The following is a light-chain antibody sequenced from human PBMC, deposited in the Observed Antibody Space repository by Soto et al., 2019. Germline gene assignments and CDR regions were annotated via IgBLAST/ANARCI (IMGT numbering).Light chain of an antibody. V-gene: IGLV2-18*02. CDR1: SSDVGNYNR. CDR2: DVS. CDR3: SSYTSSSTYV. Sequence: QSALTQPPSVSGSPGQSVAISCTGTSSDVGNYNRVSWYQQPPGTAPKLMIYDVSNRPSGVPDRFSGSKSGNTASLTISGXQADDEADYYCSSYTSSSTYVFGTGTKLTVL. J-gene: IGLJ1*01.